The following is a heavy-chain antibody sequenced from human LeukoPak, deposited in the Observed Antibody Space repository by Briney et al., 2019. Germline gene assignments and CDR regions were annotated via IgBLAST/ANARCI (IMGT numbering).Heavy chain of an antibody. D-gene: IGHD3-10*01. CDR2: TRSKAYGGTT. V-gene: IGHV3-49*04. Sequence: GGSLRLSCIASGFTFSDACMSWVRQAPGKGLEWVGFTRSKAYGGTTEYAASVKGRFIISRDDSKNIAYLQMNSLKTEDTAVYYCTRCYGSGTPDDYWGQGTLVTVSS. J-gene: IGHJ4*02. CDR3: TRCYGSGTPDDY. CDR1: GFTFSDAC.